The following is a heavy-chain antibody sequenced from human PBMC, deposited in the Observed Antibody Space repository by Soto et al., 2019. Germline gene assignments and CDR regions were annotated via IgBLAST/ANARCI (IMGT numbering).Heavy chain of an antibody. D-gene: IGHD6-6*01. CDR2: TYYRSKWYN. V-gene: IGHV6-1*01. CDR3: ARVGRPGPLERDYYYGMAV. CDR1: GDSVSSNSAA. Sequence: SQTLSLTCAISGDSVSSNSAAWNWIRQSPSRGLEWLGRTYYRSKWYNDYAVSVKSRITINPDTSKNQFSLQLNSVTPEDTAVYYCARVGRPGPLERDYYYGMAVWGQGTTVTVSS. J-gene: IGHJ6*02.